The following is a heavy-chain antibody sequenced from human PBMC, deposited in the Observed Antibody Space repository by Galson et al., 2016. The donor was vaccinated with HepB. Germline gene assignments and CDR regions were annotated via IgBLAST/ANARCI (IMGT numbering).Heavy chain of an antibody. CDR3: ARERLRYFDWLRNRYYYYGMDV. V-gene: IGHV6-1*01. J-gene: IGHJ6*02. CDR1: GDSVSSNSAA. CDR2: TYHRSKWYN. Sequence: CAISGDSVSSNSAAWNWIRQSPSRGLEWLGRTYHRSKWYNDYAVSVESRITINPDTSKNQVSLQLDSVTPEDTAVYYCARERLRYFDWLRNRYYYYGMDVCGQGTRVTISS. D-gene: IGHD3-9*01.